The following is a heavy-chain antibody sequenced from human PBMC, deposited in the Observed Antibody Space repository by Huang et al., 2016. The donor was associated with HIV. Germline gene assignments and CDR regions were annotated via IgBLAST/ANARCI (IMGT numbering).Heavy chain of an antibody. CDR1: GYSFNSYG. J-gene: IGHJ4*02. Sequence: QIQLVQSAGEVKKPGASVKGSCRASGYSFNSYGISWVRQAPGQGVACIGWISAYNGDKKMAQNFKGRLTMTTDTSTLTAYMELRSLRSDDTALYYCARKATVTAGIDYWGQGTLVTVSS. CDR2: ISAYNGDK. CDR3: ARKATVTAGIDY. D-gene: IGHD2-21*02. V-gene: IGHV1-18*04.